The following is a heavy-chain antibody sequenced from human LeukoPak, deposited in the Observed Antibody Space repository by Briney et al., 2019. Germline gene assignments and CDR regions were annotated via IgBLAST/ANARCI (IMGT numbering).Heavy chain of an antibody. CDR1: GFTFSSYW. J-gene: IGHJ5*02. Sequence: GGSLRLSCAASGFTFSSYWMSWVRQAPGKGLEWVANIKQDGSERYYVDSVKGRFTISRDNAKNSLYLQMNSLRAEDTAVYYCARDHDYGDPRWFDPWGQGTLVTVSS. CDR3: ARDHDYGDPRWFDP. D-gene: IGHD4-17*01. CDR2: IKQDGSER. V-gene: IGHV3-7*01.